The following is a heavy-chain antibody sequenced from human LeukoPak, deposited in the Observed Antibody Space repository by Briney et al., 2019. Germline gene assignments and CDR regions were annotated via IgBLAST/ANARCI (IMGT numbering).Heavy chain of an antibody. V-gene: IGHV4-59*08. Sequence: SETLSLTCTVSGGSISSYYWSWIRQPPGKGLEWIGYIYYSGSTNYNPSLKSRATISVDTSKNQFSLKLSSVTAADTAVYYCARHYYDFGNWFDPWGQGTLSPSPQ. CDR3: ARHYYDFGNWFDP. J-gene: IGHJ5*02. D-gene: IGHD3-3*01. CDR1: GGSISSYY. CDR2: IYYSGST.